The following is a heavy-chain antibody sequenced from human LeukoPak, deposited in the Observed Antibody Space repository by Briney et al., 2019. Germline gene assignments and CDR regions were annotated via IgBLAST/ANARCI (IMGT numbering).Heavy chain of an antibody. Sequence: SDTLSLIRTVSCRSISRYYWSWIRQPPGKGLEWVGYNYYRGSTHYNPSLKSRDTISVDTSKNQFSLKLSSVNAADTAMYYCARAGGSSSWYVDWFDPWGQGTLVTVSS. J-gene: IGHJ5*02. D-gene: IGHD6-13*01. CDR2: NYYRGST. CDR3: ARAGGSSSWYVDWFDP. V-gene: IGHV4-59*07. CDR1: CRSISRYY.